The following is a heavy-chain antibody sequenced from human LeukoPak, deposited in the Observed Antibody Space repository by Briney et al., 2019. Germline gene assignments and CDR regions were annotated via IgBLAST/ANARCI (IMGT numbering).Heavy chain of an antibody. J-gene: IGHJ4*02. CDR3: ASGYDWNFVY. CDR2: IGAAGDT. V-gene: IGHV3-13*01. Sequence: LEWVSAIGAAGDTYYPGAVKGRFTISRENAKNSLYLQLNSLRAGDTAVYYCASGYDWNFVYWGQGTLVTVSS. D-gene: IGHD1-20*01.